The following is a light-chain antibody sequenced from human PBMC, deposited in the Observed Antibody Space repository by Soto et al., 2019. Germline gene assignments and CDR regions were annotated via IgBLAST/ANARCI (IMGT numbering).Light chain of an antibody. CDR2: EGS. J-gene: IGLJ3*02. CDR3: CAYAGKSTWV. CDR1: SSDVGSYNL. Sequence: QSVLTQPASVSGSAGQSITISCTGTSSDVGSYNLVSWYQQHPGKAPRVIISEGSERPSGVSSRFSASKSGNTASLTISGLQAEDEADYFCCAYAGKSTWVFGGGTKVTAL. V-gene: IGLV2-23*01.